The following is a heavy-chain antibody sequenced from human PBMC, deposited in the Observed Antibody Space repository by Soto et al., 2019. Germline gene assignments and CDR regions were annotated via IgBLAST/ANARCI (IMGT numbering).Heavy chain of an antibody. D-gene: IGHD1-26*01. V-gene: IGHV3-7*04. CDR3: AGADSGGY. CDR2: IKEDGSAK. Sequence: PGGSLRLSCAASGFTFSSYWMNWVRQAPGKGLEWVANIKEDGSAKQYVDSVTGRFIISRDNAKNSLYLEMNSLRAEDTAVYFCAGADSGGYWGQGTPVTVSS. CDR1: GFTFSSYW. J-gene: IGHJ4*02.